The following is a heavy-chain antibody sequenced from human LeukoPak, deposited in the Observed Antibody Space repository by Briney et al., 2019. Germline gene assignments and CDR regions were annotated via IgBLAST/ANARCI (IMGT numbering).Heavy chain of an antibody. Sequence: GGSLRLSCAASGFTFSSYAMSWVRQAPGKGLEWVSAISGSGGSTYYADSVKGRFTISRDNSKNTLYLQMNSLRAEDTAVYYCAKAQGYSSGWEVDDAFDIWGQGTMVTVSS. CDR3: AKAQGYSSGWEVDDAFDI. V-gene: IGHV3-23*01. D-gene: IGHD6-19*01. CDR1: GFTFSSYA. J-gene: IGHJ3*02. CDR2: ISGSGGST.